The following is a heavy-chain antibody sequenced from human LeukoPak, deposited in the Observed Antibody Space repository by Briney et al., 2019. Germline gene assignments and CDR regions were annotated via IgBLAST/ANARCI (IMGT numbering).Heavy chain of an antibody. D-gene: IGHD2-2*01. CDR2: ISSDGSNT. Sequence: GGSLRLSCAASGFTFSTYWMHWVRQAPGTGLVWVSLISSDGSNTNYADSVKGRFTISRDNAKNTLYLQMNSLRAEDSAVYYCATDVPAASIFGYWGQGTLVTVSS. J-gene: IGHJ4*02. CDR1: GFTFSTYW. V-gene: IGHV3-74*01. CDR3: ATDVPAASIFGY.